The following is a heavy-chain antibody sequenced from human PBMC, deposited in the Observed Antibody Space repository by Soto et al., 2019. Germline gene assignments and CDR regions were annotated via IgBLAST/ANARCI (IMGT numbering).Heavy chain of an antibody. D-gene: IGHD3-16*02. CDR2: IIPIFGTA. J-gene: IGHJ4*02. CDR3: ARAPYDYVWGSYRYLDY. CDR1: GGTFSSYA. V-gene: IGHV1-69*12. Sequence: QVQLVQSGAEVKKPGSSVKVSCKASGGTFSSYAISWVRQAPGQGLEWMGGIIPIFGTANYAQKFQGRVTITADESTSTAYMELSSLRSEDTAVYYCARAPYDYVWGSYRYLDYWGQGTLFTVSS.